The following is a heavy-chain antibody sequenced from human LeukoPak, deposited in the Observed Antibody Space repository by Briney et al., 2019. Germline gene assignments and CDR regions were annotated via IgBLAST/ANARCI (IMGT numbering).Heavy chain of an antibody. CDR1: GLTFSSYS. CDR3: AKDPPYYYDSRPTLAY. Sequence: PGGSLRLSCAASGLTFSSYSMSWVRQAPGKGLERVSGITDSGTGTYYADSVKGRFTISRDNSKNTLYLQMNSLRAEDTAVYYCAKDPPYYYDSRPTLAYWGQGTLVTVSS. V-gene: IGHV3-23*01. CDR2: ITDSGTGT. D-gene: IGHD3-22*01. J-gene: IGHJ4*02.